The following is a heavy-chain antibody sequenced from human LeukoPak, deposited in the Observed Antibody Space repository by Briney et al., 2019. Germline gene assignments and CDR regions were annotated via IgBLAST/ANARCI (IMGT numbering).Heavy chain of an antibody. D-gene: IGHD5-18*01. Sequence: GGSLRLSCAASGFTFSDYYMSWIRQAPGKGLEWVSYISSSGSTIYYADSVKGRFTISRDTSKSTLYLQMNSLRVEDTAMYYCAKERIQLWHYFDYWGQGTLVTVSS. CDR2: ISSSGSTI. J-gene: IGHJ4*02. V-gene: IGHV3-11*04. CDR3: AKERIQLWHYFDY. CDR1: GFTFSDYY.